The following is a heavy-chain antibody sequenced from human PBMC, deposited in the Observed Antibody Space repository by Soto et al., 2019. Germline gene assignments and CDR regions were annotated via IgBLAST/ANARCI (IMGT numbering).Heavy chain of an antibody. Sequence: VASVKVSCKASGYTFSGHYMHWIRQAPGQGPEWLGWINANSGDTDRAPKFQDRLTMTRDTSISTAYMELSRLRSDDTAVYYCARGGALDGTSPPFNHWGQGTLVTAPQ. V-gene: IGHV1-2*02. CDR3: ARGGALDGTSPPFNH. CDR2: INANSGDT. CDR1: GYTFSGHY. D-gene: IGHD6-19*01. J-gene: IGHJ4*02.